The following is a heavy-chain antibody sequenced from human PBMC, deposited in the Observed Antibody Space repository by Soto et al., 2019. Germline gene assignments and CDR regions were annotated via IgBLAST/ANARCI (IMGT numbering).Heavy chain of an antibody. D-gene: IGHD1-26*01. V-gene: IGHV6-1*01. J-gene: IGHJ4*02. CDR2: AYYRSRWQY. Sequence: SQTLSLTCAICGDSVSNNGATWNWIRQSPSRGLEWLGRAYYRSRWQYDYAPSVRSRITINPDTSKNQFSLHLSSVTPEDTAVYSCARDPADFNSGFDSWGQGSLVTVSS. CDR3: ARDPADFNSGFDS. CDR1: GDSVSNNGAT.